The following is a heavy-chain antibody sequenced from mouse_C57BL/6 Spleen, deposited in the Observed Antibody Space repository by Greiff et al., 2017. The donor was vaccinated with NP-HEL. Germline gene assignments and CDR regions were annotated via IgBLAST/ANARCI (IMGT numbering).Heavy chain of an antibody. CDR1: GYTFTDYY. J-gene: IGHJ4*01. CDR3: ARRGNYPPYAMDY. CDR2: INPYNGGT. D-gene: IGHD1-1*02. V-gene: IGHV1-19*01. Sequence: EVQLQQSGPVLVKPGASVKMSCKASGYTFTDYYMNWVKQSHGKSLEWIGVINPYNGGTSYNQKFKGKATLTVDKSSSTAYMELNSLTSEDSAVYYCARRGNYPPYAMDYWGQGTSVTVSS.